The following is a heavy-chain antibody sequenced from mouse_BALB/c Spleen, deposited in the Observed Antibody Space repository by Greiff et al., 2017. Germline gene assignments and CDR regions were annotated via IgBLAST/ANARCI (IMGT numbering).Heavy chain of an antibody. Sequence: EVQLVESGGGLVKPGGSLKLSCAASGFTFSDYYMYWVRQTPEKRLEWVATISDGGSYTYYPDSVKGRFTISRDNAKNNLYLQMSSLKSEDTAMYYCARDRSTTGWYYFDYWGQGTTLTVSS. CDR3: ARDRSTTGWYYFDY. V-gene: IGHV5-4*02. J-gene: IGHJ2*01. CDR2: ISDGGSYT. CDR1: GFTFSDYY. D-gene: IGHD1-1*01.